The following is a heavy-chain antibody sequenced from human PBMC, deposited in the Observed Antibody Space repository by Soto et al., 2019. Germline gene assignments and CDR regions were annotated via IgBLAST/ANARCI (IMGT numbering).Heavy chain of an antibody. V-gene: IGHV3-11*01. CDR3: GRSHGAGSY. D-gene: IGHD3-10*01. CDR2: ISSTGKNI. Sequence: QVRLVESGGDLVKPGESLRLSCVASGFTFIDYYMNWVRQAPGKGLEWISYISSTGKNIYYSDSVKGRFIVSRDNAKNSLFLQMNSLTADDTAVYYCGRSHGAGSYWGQGTMVTVSS. CDR1: GFTFIDYY. J-gene: IGHJ4*02.